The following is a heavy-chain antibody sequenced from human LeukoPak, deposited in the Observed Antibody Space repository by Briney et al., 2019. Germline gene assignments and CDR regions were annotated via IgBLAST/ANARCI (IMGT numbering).Heavy chain of an antibody. D-gene: IGHD3-10*01. Sequence: PSETLSLTCAVYGGSFSGYYWSWIRQPPGKGLEWIGEINHSGSTNYNPSLKSRVTISVDTSKNQFSLKLSSVTAADTAVYYCARGGGDMVRGFLRYWGQGTLVTVSS. J-gene: IGHJ4*02. V-gene: IGHV4-34*01. CDR3: ARGGGDMVRGFLRY. CDR2: INHSGST. CDR1: GGSFSGYY.